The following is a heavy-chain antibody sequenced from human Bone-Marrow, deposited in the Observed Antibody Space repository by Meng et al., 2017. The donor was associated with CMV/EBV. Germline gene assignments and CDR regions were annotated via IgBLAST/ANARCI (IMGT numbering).Heavy chain of an antibody. CDR3: AKDPHLITIFGVVIKKSPSNYYGMDV. CDR1: GFTFISYG. D-gene: IGHD3-3*01. CDR2: IRYDGSYK. J-gene: IGHJ6*02. V-gene: IGHV3-30*02. Sequence: LSLTCAASGFTFISYGMHWVRQAPGKGLEWVAFIRYDGSYKYYADSVKGRFTISRDNAKNSLYLQMNSLRAEDTAVYYCAKDPHLITIFGVVIKKSPSNYYGMDVWGQGTTVTVSS.